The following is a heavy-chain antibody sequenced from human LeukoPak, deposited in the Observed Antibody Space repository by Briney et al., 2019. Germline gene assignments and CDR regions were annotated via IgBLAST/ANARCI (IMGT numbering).Heavy chain of an antibody. D-gene: IGHD6-13*01. V-gene: IGHV3-21*01. Sequence: GGSLRLSCAASGFTFSSYSMNWVRQAPGKGLEWVSSISSSSSYTYYADSVKGRFTISRDNAKNSLYLQMNSLRAEDTAVYYCARMTAAGDYWGQGTLVTVSS. CDR1: GFTFSSYS. CDR2: ISSSSSYT. CDR3: ARMTAAGDY. J-gene: IGHJ4*02.